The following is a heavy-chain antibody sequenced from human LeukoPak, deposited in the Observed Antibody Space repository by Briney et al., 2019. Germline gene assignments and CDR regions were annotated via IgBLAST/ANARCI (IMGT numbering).Heavy chain of an antibody. CDR1: GFTFSSYA. V-gene: IGHV3-23*01. J-gene: IGHJ4*02. Sequence: GGSLRLSCAASGFTFSSYAMSWVRQAPGKGLEWVSAISGSGAGTNYADSVKGRFTISRDNSKNTPYLHMNSLRVDDTAVYYCAKPLYFCNSVSCAPHFDNWGQGTLVTVSS. CDR3: AKPLYFCNSVSCAPHFDN. D-gene: IGHD2-2*01. CDR2: ISGSGAGT.